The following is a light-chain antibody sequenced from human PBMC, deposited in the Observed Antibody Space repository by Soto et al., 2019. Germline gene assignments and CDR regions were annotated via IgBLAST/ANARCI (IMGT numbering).Light chain of an antibody. V-gene: IGLV8-61*01. CDR3: VLYMGNGISV. CDR2: STN. CDR1: SGSVSTSYY. Sequence: QAVVTQEPSFSVSPGGTVTLTCGLSSGSVSTSYYPSWYQQTPGQAPRTLIYSTNTRSSGVPDRFSGSILGIKAALTITGAQADDESDYYCVLYMGNGISVFGGGTKLTVL. J-gene: IGLJ3*02.